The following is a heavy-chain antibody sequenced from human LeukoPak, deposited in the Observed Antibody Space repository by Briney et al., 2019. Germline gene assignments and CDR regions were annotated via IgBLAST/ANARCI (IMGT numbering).Heavy chain of an antibody. CDR2: ISSSGSTI. CDR1: GFTVSSNY. J-gene: IGHJ4*02. Sequence: GGSLRLSCAASGFTVSSNYMSWVRQAPGKGLEWVSYISSSGSTIYYADSVKGRFTISRDNAKNSLYLQMNSLRAEDTAVYYCARRPVGGSGRNRYFDYWGQGTLVTVSS. V-gene: IGHV3-11*04. CDR3: ARRPVGGSGRNRYFDY. D-gene: IGHD1-26*01.